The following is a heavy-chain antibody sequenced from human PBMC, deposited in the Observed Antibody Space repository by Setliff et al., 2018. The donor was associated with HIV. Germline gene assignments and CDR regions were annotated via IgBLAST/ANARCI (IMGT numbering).Heavy chain of an antibody. Sequence: SVKVSCKASGDTFNSHAISWVRQAPGQGLEWMGGIIPIFGTPNYAQKFKGRLTITADESTSTVYMELSSPRSGDTAVYYCARDSRDIVVVIAPEPEPYYYYGMDVWGEGTTVTVSS. CDR2: IIPIFGTP. V-gene: IGHV1-69*13. J-gene: IGHJ6*04. CDR1: GDTFNSHA. D-gene: IGHD2-15*01. CDR3: ARDSRDIVVVIAPEPEPYYYYGMDV.